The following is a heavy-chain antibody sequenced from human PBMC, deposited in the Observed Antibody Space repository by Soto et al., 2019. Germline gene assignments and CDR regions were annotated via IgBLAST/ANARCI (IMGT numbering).Heavy chain of an antibody. CDR1: GFSFSTSGAG. D-gene: IGHD2-15*01. J-gene: IGHJ3*02. CDR3: APRRGAGRTGGAFEN. Sequence: ITVKESGPTMVTPTQTLTLTCNFSGFSFSTSGAGVGWIRQPPGKALEWLALIFWKDDKRYTPSLNSTLTIPRDYSKNQVVLTTSKLDQVDTATYVWAPRRGAGRTGGAFENWGLGTKVTV. CDR2: IFWKDDK. V-gene: IGHV2-5*01.